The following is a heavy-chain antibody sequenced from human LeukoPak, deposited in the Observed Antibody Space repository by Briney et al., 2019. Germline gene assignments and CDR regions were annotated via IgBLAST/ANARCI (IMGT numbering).Heavy chain of an antibody. CDR3: ARDLSQSSPSAANYYYYYMDV. J-gene: IGHJ6*03. V-gene: IGHV4-4*07. Sequence: SETLSLTCTVSGGSISSYYWGWIRQPAGKGLEWIGRIYTSGSTNYNPSLKSRVTMSVDTSKNQFSLKLSSVTAADTAVYYCARDLSQSSPSAANYYYYYMDVWGKGTTVTVSS. CDR1: GGSISSYY. CDR2: IYTSGST. D-gene: IGHD2/OR15-2a*01.